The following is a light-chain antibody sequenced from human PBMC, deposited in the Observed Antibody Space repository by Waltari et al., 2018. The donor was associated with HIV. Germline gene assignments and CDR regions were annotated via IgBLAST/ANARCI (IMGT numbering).Light chain of an antibody. CDR2: RND. Sequence: QSVLTQPPSASGTPGQRVTISCSGSFSNIGSYYLSWYQQLPGTAPRLLISRNDQRPSGVPDRFSGSKSGSSASLAISGLRSEDEADYYCTAWDDRLSAYVFGTGTKVTVL. J-gene: IGLJ1*01. CDR1: FSNIGSYY. V-gene: IGLV1-47*01. CDR3: TAWDDRLSAYV.